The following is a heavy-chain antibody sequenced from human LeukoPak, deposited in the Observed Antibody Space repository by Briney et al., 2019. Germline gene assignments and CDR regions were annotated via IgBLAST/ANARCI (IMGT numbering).Heavy chain of an antibody. J-gene: IGHJ4*02. CDR1: GGSFSGYY. V-gene: IGHV4-34*01. CDR2: INHSGST. CDR3: ARRLLWFGGVDY. Sequence: SETMSLTCAVYGGSFSGYYWSWIRQPPGKGLGWIGEINHSGSTNYNPSLKSRVTISVDTSKNQFSLKLSSVTAADTAVYYCARRLLWFGGVDYWGQGTLVTVSS. D-gene: IGHD3-10*01.